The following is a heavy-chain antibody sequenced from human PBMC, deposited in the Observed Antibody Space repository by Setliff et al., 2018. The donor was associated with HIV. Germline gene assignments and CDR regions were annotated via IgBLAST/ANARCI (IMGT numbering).Heavy chain of an antibody. CDR3: ARLIGRYGVVVRPNGHAFDV. Sequence: EPLSLTCAVYGGSFSGYHWSWIRQPPGKGLEWIGEINHTGSSNYNPSLKSRVIILLDPSKNQFSLRLSSVTAADTAVYYCARLIGRYGVVVRPNGHAFDVWGQGTMVTVSS. CDR2: INHTGSS. J-gene: IGHJ3*01. CDR1: GGSFSGYH. V-gene: IGHV4-34*01. D-gene: IGHD3-3*01.